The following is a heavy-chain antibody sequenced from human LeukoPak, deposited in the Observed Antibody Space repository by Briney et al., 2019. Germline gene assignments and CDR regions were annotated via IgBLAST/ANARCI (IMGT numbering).Heavy chain of an antibody. CDR2: ISGSGGST. CDR1: GFTLSNYW. Sequence: GGSLRLSCAASGFTLSNYWMSWVRQAPGKGLEWVSAISGSGGSTYYADSVKGRFTISRDNSKNTLYLQMNSLRAEDTAVYYCAKVGYYDSSGGAFDIWGQGTMVTVSS. V-gene: IGHV3-23*01. CDR3: AKVGYYDSSGGAFDI. D-gene: IGHD3-22*01. J-gene: IGHJ3*02.